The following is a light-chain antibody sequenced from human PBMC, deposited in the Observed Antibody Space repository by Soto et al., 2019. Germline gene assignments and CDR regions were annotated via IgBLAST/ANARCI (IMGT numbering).Light chain of an antibody. CDR1: SSNIGNDY. V-gene: IGLV1-51*01. J-gene: IGLJ3*02. CDR2: DNN. Sequence: QSVLTQPPSVSAAPGQKVTISCSGSSSNIGNDYVSWYQQFPGTAPKLLIYDNNKRPLGIPDRFSGSRSGTSASLGITGLQTGDEADYYCGTWDSSLGGVVFGGGTKLTVL. CDR3: GTWDSSLGGVV.